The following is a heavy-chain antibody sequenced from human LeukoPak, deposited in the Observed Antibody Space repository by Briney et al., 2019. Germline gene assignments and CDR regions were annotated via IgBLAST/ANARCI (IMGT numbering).Heavy chain of an antibody. V-gene: IGHV1-69*05. CDR1: GGTFSSYA. CDR3: AREREGIAAAGKYYFDY. D-gene: IGHD6-13*01. Sequence: SVKVSCKASGGTFSSYAISWVRQAPGQGLEWMGGIIPIFGTANYAQKFQGRVTITTDESTSTAYIELSSLRFEDTAVYYCAREREGIAAAGKYYFDYWGQGTLVTVSS. J-gene: IGHJ4*02. CDR2: IIPIFGTA.